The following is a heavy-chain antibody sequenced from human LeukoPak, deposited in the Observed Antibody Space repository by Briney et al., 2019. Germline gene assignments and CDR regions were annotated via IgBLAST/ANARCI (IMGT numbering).Heavy chain of an antibody. CDR2: VYYSGTT. D-gene: IGHD5-24*01. CDR1: GGSITSHY. J-gene: IGHJ4*02. V-gene: IGHV4-59*11. CDR3: ARGRGRDGDNLTS. Sequence: PSETLSLTCTVSGGSITSHYWSWVRQPPGKGLEWIGYVYYSGTTNYNPSLRSRVSISVDTSKNQFSLKLTSVTAADTAVYYCARGRGRDGDNLTSWGQGTLVTVSS.